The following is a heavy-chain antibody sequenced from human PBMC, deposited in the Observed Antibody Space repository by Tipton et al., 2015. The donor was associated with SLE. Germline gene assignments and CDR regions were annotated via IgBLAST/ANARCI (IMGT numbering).Heavy chain of an antibody. CDR3: AKVAARDSSAWGAFDI. Sequence: SLRLSCAASGFTFDDYGMHWVRQAPGKGLEWVTVISYDGSKKYYADSVKGRFTISRDNSKNTLYLQMNSLRDDDTALYYCAKVAARDSSAWGAFDIWGQGTLVTVSS. CDR1: GFTFDDYG. J-gene: IGHJ3*02. D-gene: IGHD6-19*01. CDR2: ISYDGSKK. V-gene: IGHV3-30*18.